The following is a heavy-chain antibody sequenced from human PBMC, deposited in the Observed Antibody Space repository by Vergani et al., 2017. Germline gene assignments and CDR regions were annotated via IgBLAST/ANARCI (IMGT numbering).Heavy chain of an antibody. D-gene: IGHD3-22*01. CDR2: ISYDGSNK. CDR3: AKGAYYYDSTPTL. CDR1: GFTFSSYA. Sequence: QVQLVESGGGVVQPGRSLRLSCAASGFTFSSYAMHWVRQAPGKGLEWVAVISYDGSNKYYADSVKGRFTISRDNSKNTLYLQMNSLRAEDTAVYYCAKGAYYYDSTPTLWGQGTLVTVSS. V-gene: IGHV3-30*04. J-gene: IGHJ4*02.